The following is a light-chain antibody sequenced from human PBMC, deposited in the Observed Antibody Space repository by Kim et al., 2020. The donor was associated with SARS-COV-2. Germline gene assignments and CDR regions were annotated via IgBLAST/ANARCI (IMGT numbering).Light chain of an antibody. Sequence: SASVGDRVTITCRASQSITTYLNWYQQNPAKAPSLLIYDASSLQSGVPSRFSGSGSGTDFTLTISSLQPEDFATYYCQQTYTTPVTFGGGTKVEI. CDR1: QSITTY. J-gene: IGKJ4*01. V-gene: IGKV1-39*01. CDR2: DAS. CDR3: QQTYTTPVT.